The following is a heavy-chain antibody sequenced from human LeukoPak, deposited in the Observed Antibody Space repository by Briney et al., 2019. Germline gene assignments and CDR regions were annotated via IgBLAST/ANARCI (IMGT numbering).Heavy chain of an antibody. CDR3: AKGEMATIIFDY. D-gene: IGHD5-24*01. V-gene: IGHV3-11*01. CDR2: ISSSGSTI. Sequence: AGGSLRLSCAASGFTFSDYYMSWIRQAPGKGLEWVSYISSSGSTIYYADSVKGRFTISRDNAKNSLYLQMNSLRAEDTAVYYCAKGEMATIIFDYWGQGILVTVSS. J-gene: IGHJ4*02. CDR1: GFTFSDYY.